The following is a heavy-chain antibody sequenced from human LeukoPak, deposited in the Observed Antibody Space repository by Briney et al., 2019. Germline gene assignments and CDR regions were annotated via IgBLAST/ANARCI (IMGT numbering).Heavy chain of an antibody. CDR1: GGSISSYY. D-gene: IGHD3-9*01. CDR3: ARERPSYYDILTGYYPRSLPYYFDY. V-gene: IGHV4-34*01. Sequence: SETLSLTCTVSGGSISSYYWSWIRQPPGKGLEWIGEINHSGSTNYNPSLKSRITISVDTSKNQFSLKLSSVTAADTAVYYCARERPSYYDILTGYYPRSLPYYFDYWGQGTLVTVSS. J-gene: IGHJ4*02. CDR2: INHSGST.